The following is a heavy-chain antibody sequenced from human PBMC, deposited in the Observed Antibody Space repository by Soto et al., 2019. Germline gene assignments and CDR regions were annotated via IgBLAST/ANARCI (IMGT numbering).Heavy chain of an antibody. Sequence: LRLSCTASGFTFSNAWMTWVRQAPGKGLEWVGRIKNNADGGTTDYAAPVKGRFAISRDDSENTLYLQMNSLKTEDTAVYYCTNVYFDYWGQGALVTVSS. J-gene: IGHJ4*02. CDR3: TNVYFDY. CDR2: IKNNADGGTT. V-gene: IGHV3-15*01. CDR1: GFTFSNAW.